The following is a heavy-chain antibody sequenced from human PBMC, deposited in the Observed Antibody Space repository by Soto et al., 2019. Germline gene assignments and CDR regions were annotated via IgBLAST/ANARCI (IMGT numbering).Heavy chain of an antibody. D-gene: IGHD6-19*01. V-gene: IGHV3-21*01. CDR3: ARDSSGWSEAEYFQH. CDR2: ISSSSSYI. Sequence: EVQLVESGGGLVKPGGSLRLSCAASGFTFSSYSMNWVRQAPGKGLEWVSSISSSSSYIYYADSVKGRFTISRDNAKNSLYLQMTSLRAEDTAVYYCARDSSGWSEAEYFQHWGQGTLVTVSS. CDR1: GFTFSSYS. J-gene: IGHJ1*01.